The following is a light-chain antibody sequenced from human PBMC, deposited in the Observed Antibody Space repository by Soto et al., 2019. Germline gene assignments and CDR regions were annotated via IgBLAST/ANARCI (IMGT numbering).Light chain of an antibody. J-gene: IGKJ4*02. CDR2: TAS. CDR3: QQGNSIPLT. Sequence: DIQMTQSPSSVSASVGDRVTITCRASQDISSRLAWDQQKPGKAPKLLIHTASNLQSGVPSRFSGSGSGTDFTLPISSLQPEDFATHYCQQGNSIPLTFGGGTKVEIK. V-gene: IGKV1D-12*01. CDR1: QDISSR.